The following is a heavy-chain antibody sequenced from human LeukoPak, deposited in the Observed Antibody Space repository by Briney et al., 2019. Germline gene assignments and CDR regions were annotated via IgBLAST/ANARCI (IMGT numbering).Heavy chain of an antibody. J-gene: IGHJ4*02. CDR3: TTGPGNSGY. Sequence: GGSLRLSCAASGFTFSSYAMHWVRQAPGKGLEWVAVISYDGSNKYYADSVKGRFTISRDDSKNTVYLQMSGLKTEDTAVYYCTTGPGNSGYWGQGTLVTVSS. D-gene: IGHD4-23*01. CDR2: ISYDGSNK. V-gene: IGHV3-30-3*01. CDR1: GFTFSSYA.